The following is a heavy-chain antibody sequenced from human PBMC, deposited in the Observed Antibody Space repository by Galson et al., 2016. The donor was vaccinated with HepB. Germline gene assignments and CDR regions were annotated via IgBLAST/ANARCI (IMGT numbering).Heavy chain of an antibody. V-gene: IGHV3-7*04. Sequence: SLRLSCAASGFSFRTYWMTWVRHVPGKGLEWVANIKEDESQKKYLDSVKGRFTIPRDNAKNLLYLQMNSLREEDTAVYYCAREDKWDSKDVWGQGTTVTVSS. J-gene: IGHJ6*02. D-gene: IGHD1-26*01. CDR2: IKEDESQK. CDR3: AREDKWDSKDV. CDR1: GFSFRTYW.